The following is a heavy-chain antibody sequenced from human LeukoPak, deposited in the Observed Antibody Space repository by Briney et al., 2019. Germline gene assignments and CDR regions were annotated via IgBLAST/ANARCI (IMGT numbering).Heavy chain of an antibody. CDR2: ISYDGSNK. D-gene: IGHD4-17*01. Sequence: GGSLRLSCVASGFTFSSYAMHWVGQAPGKGLEWVAVISYDGSNKYYADSVKGRFTISRDNSKDTLYLQMNSLRAEDTAVYYCARETGSAVGSTDFDYWGQGTLVTVSS. V-gene: IGHV3-30-3*01. J-gene: IGHJ4*02. CDR1: GFTFSSYA. CDR3: ARETGSAVGSTDFDY.